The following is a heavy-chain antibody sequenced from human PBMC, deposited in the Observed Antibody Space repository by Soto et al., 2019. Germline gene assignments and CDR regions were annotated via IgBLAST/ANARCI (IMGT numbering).Heavy chain of an antibody. CDR1: GYTLTELS. J-gene: IGHJ4*02. Sequence: ASVKVSCKVSGYTLTELSMHWVRQAPGKGLEWMGGFDPEDGETIYAQKFQGRVTMTEDTSTDTAYMELSSLRSEDTAVYYCATGWSDLALRSTGYFDYWGQGTLVTVSS. D-gene: IGHD2-15*01. V-gene: IGHV1-24*01. CDR2: FDPEDGET. CDR3: ATGWSDLALRSTGYFDY.